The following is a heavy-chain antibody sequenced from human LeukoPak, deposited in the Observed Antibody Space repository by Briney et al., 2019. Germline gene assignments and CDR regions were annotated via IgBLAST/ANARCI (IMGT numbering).Heavy chain of an antibody. V-gene: IGHV4-39*07. D-gene: IGHD4-23*01. CDR3: ARGWEVVTAQYNWFDP. J-gene: IGHJ5*02. CDR2: IYHTGST. Sequence: SETLSLTCTVSGGSISSSSYYWGWIRQPPGKGLEWIGSIYHTGSTYDNPSLKSRLTMSVDTSKNQFSLKLSSVTAADTAVYYCARGWEVVTAQYNWFDPWGQGNLVTVSS. CDR1: GGSISSSSYY.